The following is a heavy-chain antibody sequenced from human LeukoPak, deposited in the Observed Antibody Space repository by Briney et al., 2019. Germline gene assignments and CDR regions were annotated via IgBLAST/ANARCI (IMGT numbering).Heavy chain of an antibody. CDR1: GGTFSSYA. CDR2: IIPIFGTA. CDR3: ATVPLWFGTKDLEY. V-gene: IGHV1-69*06. D-gene: IGHD3-10*01. J-gene: IGHJ4*02. Sequence: SVKVSCKASGGTFSSYAISWVRQAPGQGLEWMGGIIPIFGTANYAQKFQGRVTITADKSTSTAYMELSSLRSEDTAVYYCATVPLWFGTKDLEYWGQGTLVTVSS.